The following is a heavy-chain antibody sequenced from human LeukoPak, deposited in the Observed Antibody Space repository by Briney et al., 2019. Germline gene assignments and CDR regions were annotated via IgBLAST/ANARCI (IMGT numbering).Heavy chain of an antibody. V-gene: IGHV3-7*01. CDR2: IKEDGSEK. J-gene: IGHJ3*02. CDR3: APEVWELQGASDI. CDR1: GFPFNSYW. D-gene: IGHD1-26*01. Sequence: PGGSLRLSCAASGFPFNSYWMNWVRQAPGRGLEWVANIKEDGSEKFYVDSVKGRFTISRDNAKNSLFLQMTSLRAEDTALYYCAPEVWELQGASDIWGQGTMVTVSS.